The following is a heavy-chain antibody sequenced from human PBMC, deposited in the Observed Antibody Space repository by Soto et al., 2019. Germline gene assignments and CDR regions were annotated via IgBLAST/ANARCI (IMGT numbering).Heavy chain of an antibody. CDR2: IYYSGSV. CDR3: ARGMYDSSGFSNPFDI. Sequence: QVQLQESGPGLVKPSETLSLTCTVSGVSISSSYWSWIRQSPGKEMQWIGYIYYSGSVKYNPSLTSRVTISADMSRNQLSLRVTPVTAADTALYYCARGMYDSSGFSNPFDIWGQGTMVTVSS. D-gene: IGHD3-22*01. CDR1: GVSISSSY. V-gene: IGHV4-59*01. J-gene: IGHJ3*02.